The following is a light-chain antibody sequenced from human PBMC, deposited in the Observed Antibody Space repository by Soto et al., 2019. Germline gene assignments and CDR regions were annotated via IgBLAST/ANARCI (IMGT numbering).Light chain of an antibody. Sequence: EIVLTQSPGTLSLSPGERATLFCRASQTVSSSYLAWYQQKPGQAPRLLIYGASSRATGIPGRFSGSGSGTHFTLTISRLEPEDFAVYYCQQYGSSPPNTCGQGTRLEIK. J-gene: IGKJ5*01. CDR1: QTVSSSY. CDR3: QQYGSSPPNT. V-gene: IGKV3-20*01. CDR2: GAS.